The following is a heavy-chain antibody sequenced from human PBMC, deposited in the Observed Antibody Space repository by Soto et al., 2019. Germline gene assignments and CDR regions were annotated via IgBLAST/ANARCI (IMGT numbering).Heavy chain of an antibody. CDR2: ISYDGSNK. CDR1: GFTFSSYA. CDR3: ARDGPRPYCTNGVCYTFDY. V-gene: IGHV3-30-3*01. D-gene: IGHD2-8*01. Sequence: PGGSLRLSCAASGFTFSSYAMHWVRQAPGKGLEWVAVISYDGSNKYYADSVKGRFTISRDNSKNTLYLQMNSLRAEDTAVYYCARDGPRPYCTNGVCYTFDYWGQGTLVTVSS. J-gene: IGHJ4*02.